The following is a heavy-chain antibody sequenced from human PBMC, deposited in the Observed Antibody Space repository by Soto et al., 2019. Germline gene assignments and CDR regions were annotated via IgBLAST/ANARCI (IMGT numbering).Heavy chain of an antibody. CDR3: AKVGFDGRYAHVYRMAV. Sequence: GGSLRLSCAASGFTFSSYSMNWVRQAPGKGLEWVAFISYDGRTKYYADSVKGRFTISRDNSKNTVYLEMNSLRVEDTAVYYCAKVGFDGRYAHVYRMAVSSQGTTDTGSS. CDR1: GFTFSSYS. J-gene: IGHJ6*02. V-gene: IGHV3-30*18. CDR2: ISYDGRTK. D-gene: IGHD1-26*01.